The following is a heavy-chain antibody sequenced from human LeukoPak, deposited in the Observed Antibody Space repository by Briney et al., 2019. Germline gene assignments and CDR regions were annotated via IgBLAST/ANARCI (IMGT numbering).Heavy chain of an antibody. V-gene: IGHV3-30-3*01. CDR2: ISYDGSNK. D-gene: IGHD6-13*01. CDR3: ARGSAAAGSYFDY. Sequence: GGSLRLSCAASGFTFSSYAMHWVRQAPGKGLEWVAVISYDGSNKYYADSVKGRFTISRGNSKNTLYLQMNSLRAEDTAVYYCARGSAAAGSYFDYWGQGTLVTVSS. J-gene: IGHJ4*02. CDR1: GFTFSSYA.